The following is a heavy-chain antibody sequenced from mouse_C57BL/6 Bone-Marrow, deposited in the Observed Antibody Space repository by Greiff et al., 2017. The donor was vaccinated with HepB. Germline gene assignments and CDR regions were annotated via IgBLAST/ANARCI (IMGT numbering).Heavy chain of an antibody. D-gene: IGHD1-1*01. CDR2: IDPANGNT. J-gene: IGHJ2*01. CDR3: ARCSITTVVSFDY. Sequence: VHVKQSVAELVRPGASVKLSCTASGFNIKNTYMHWVKQRPEQGLEWIGRIDPANGNTKYAPKFQGKATITADTSSNTAYLQLSSLTSEDTAIYYCARCSITTVVSFDYWGQGTTLTVSS. V-gene: IGHV14-3*01. CDR1: GFNIKNTY.